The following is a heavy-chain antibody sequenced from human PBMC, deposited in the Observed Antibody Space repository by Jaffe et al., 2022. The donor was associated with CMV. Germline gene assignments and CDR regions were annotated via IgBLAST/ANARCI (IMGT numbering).Heavy chain of an antibody. J-gene: IGHJ5*02. Sequence: EVQLLESGGGLVQPGGSLRLSCAASGFTFSNYAMSWVRQAPGKGLEWVSTISGSGDSTYYADSVKGRFTISRDNSKNTVYLQMNSLRAEDTALYYCARNFKLELTWGQGTLVTVSS. CDR2: ISGSGDST. CDR3: ARNFKLELT. CDR1: GFTFSNYA. V-gene: IGHV3-23*01. D-gene: IGHD1-7*01.